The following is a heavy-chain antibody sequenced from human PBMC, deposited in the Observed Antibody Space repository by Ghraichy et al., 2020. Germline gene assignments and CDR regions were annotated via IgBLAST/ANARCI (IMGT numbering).Heavy chain of an antibody. V-gene: IGHV3-30*18. D-gene: IGHD1-26*01. CDR2: ISYDGSNG. CDR3: AKPPTLIGNAY. Sequence: GGSLRLSCVASGFTFSDYGMHWVRQAPGKGLEWVTFISYDGSNGYYADSVKGRFTVSRDNSKSTLFLQMSSLRHEDTAVYYCAKPPTLIGNAYWGRGTLVGVSS. J-gene: IGHJ2*01. CDR1: GFTFSDYG.